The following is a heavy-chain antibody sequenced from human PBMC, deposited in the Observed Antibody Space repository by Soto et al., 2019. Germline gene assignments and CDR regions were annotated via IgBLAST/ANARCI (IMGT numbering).Heavy chain of an antibody. CDR3: ARVWYYDSSCYYAFDY. V-gene: IGHV1-18*01. D-gene: IGHD3-22*01. CDR1: GYSFSNYG. Sequence: ASVKVSCKASGYSFSNYGISWVRQAPGQGLEWMGWISPYDGRTNYAKKFQGRVTMTRDTSSSTAYMELRSLISDDTAVYYCARVWYYDSSCYYAFDYWGLGTLVTVSS. CDR2: ISPYDGRT. J-gene: IGHJ4*02.